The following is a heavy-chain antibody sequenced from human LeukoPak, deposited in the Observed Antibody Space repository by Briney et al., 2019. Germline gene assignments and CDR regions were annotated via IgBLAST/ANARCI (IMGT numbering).Heavy chain of an antibody. Sequence: GESLKISCRGSGYTFTTSWIGWVRQMPGKGLELMGIIYVGGSDTRYSPSFRGQVTISADKSITTAYLQWSSLKASDTAMYYCARQEWCSSTSCYEYWGQGTLVTVSS. CDR3: ARQEWCSSTSCYEY. CDR2: IYVGGSDT. D-gene: IGHD2-2*01. CDR1: GYTFTTSW. V-gene: IGHV5-51*01. J-gene: IGHJ4*02.